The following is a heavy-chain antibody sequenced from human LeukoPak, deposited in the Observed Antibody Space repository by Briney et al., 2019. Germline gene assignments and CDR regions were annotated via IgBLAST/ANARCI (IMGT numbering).Heavy chain of an antibody. J-gene: IGHJ4*02. Sequence: PGGSLRLSCAASGFTFSSYGMHWVRQAPGKGLEWVAFIRYDGSNKYYADSVKGRFTISRDNSKNTLYLQMNSLRAENTAVYYCAKDWVLDGYCSSASCYVVYWGQGTLVTVSS. V-gene: IGHV3-30*02. D-gene: IGHD2-2*01. CDR3: AKDWVLDGYCSSASCYVVY. CDR1: GFTFSSYG. CDR2: IRYDGSNK.